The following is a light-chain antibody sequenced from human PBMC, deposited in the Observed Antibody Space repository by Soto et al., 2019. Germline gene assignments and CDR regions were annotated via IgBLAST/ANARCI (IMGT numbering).Light chain of an antibody. V-gene: IGLV2-14*01. Sequence: QSVLTQPASVSGSPGQSITISCTGTSSDVGGYNYVSWYQHHPDKAPKLIIYDVNNRPSGVSKRFSGSKSGNTASLTISGLQAEDEADYYCSSFAGSSTFEVFGTGTKLTVL. CDR1: SSDVGGYNY. CDR3: SSFAGSSTFEV. CDR2: DVN. J-gene: IGLJ1*01.